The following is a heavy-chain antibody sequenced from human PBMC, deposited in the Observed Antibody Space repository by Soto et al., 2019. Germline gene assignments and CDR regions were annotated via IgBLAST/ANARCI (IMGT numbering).Heavy chain of an antibody. CDR3: AANWNFGLNF. Sequence: GGSLRLSCAGSGFDFSDFHIIWVRQAPGKGLEWISYISSSLGHTDYADSVKGRFTISRDNAKSSVFLEMSDLRSDDTAVYYCAANWNFGLNFWGQGTLVTVS. V-gene: IGHV3-11*03. CDR2: ISSSLGHT. J-gene: IGHJ4*02. CDR1: GFDFSDFH. D-gene: IGHD1-1*01.